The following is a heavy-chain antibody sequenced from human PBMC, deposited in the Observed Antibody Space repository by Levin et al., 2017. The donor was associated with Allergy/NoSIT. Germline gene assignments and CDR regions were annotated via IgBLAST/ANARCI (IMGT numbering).Heavy chain of an antibody. CDR2: IYYSGST. V-gene: IGHV4-59*01. D-gene: IGHD3-3*01. Sequence: SETLSLTCTVSGGSISSYYWSWIRQPPGKGLEWIGYIYYSGSTNYNPSLKSRVTISVDTSKNQFSLKLSSVTAADTAVYYCARGMYDFWSGRTAGGGFGFDYWGQGTLVTVSS. J-gene: IGHJ4*02. CDR1: GGSISSYY. CDR3: ARGMYDFWSGRTAGGGFGFDY.